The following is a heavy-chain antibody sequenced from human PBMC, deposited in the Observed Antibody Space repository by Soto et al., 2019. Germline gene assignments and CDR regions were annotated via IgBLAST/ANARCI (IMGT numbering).Heavy chain of an antibody. Sequence: QVQLVQSGADVKKPGASVKVSCKASGYIFIDYYIHWLRQAPGQGLEWVGRINPNSGETRYAETFLDRVTMTRDTSNNTAYMELSRLRSDDTAVYYCARGPRPLWSFDYWGQGTRVTVSS. J-gene: IGHJ4*02. D-gene: IGHD6-6*01. CDR1: GYIFIDYY. CDR3: ARGPRPLWSFDY. CDR2: INPNSGET. V-gene: IGHV1-2*06.